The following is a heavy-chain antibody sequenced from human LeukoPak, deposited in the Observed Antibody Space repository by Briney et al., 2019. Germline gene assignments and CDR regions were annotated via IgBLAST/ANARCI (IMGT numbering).Heavy chain of an antibody. J-gene: IGHJ6*03. D-gene: IGHD1-1*01. CDR3: ARSSRQKLEHYDYYYIDV. CDR2: TSSSGDIT. CDR1: GFTFSDCF. V-gene: IGHV3-11*01. Sequence: PGRSLRLSCAGSGFTFSDCFMSWIRQAPGRGLEWISYTSSSGDITYYADSVKGRFTISRDNARNSLYLQMNSLRAEDTAVYYCARSSRQKLEHYDYYYIDVWGKGTTVTVSS.